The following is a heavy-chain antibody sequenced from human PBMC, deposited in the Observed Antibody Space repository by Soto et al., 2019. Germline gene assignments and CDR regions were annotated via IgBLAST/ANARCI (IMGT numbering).Heavy chain of an antibody. V-gene: IGHV1-69*02. J-gene: IGHJ1*01. CDR1: GGTFSRYT. Sequence: GASVKVSCKASGGTFSRYTIRWVRQAPGQGLEWMGRIIPILGIANYAQKFQGRVTITADKSTSTAYMELSSLRSEDTAVYYCARAWKYCSGGSCYGIAEYFQHWGQGTLVTVSS. D-gene: IGHD2-15*01. CDR3: ARAWKYCSGGSCYGIAEYFQH. CDR2: IIPILGIA.